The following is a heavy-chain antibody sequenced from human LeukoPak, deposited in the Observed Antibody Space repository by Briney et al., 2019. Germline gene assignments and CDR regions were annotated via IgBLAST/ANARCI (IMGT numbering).Heavy chain of an antibody. V-gene: IGHV4-61*09. J-gene: IGHJ4*02. CDR3: ARGGWNKFDY. CDR1: GGSISSGSYD. D-gene: IGHD3-22*01. Sequence: SETLSLTCTVSGGSISSGSYDWYWIRQPAGKGLEWIGHIYTSGTSNYNPSLRSRVTISVDTSKNQFSLKLSSVTAADTAVYYCARGGWNKFDYWGQGTLVTVSS. CDR2: IYTSGTS.